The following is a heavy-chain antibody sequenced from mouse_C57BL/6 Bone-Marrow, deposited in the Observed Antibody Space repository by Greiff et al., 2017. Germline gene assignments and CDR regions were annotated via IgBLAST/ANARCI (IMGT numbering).Heavy chain of an antibody. V-gene: IGHV1-59*01. Sequence: QVQLQQPGAELVRPGTSVKLSCKASGYTFTSYWMHWVKQRPGQGLEWIGVIDPSDSYTNYNQKFKGKATLTVDTATSTAYMQLSSLTSEDSAVYICGLDRNRWYVDVWGTGTTVTVSS. CDR3: GLDRNRWYVDV. J-gene: IGHJ1*03. CDR1: GYTFTSYW. CDR2: IDPSDSYT. D-gene: IGHD3-2*01.